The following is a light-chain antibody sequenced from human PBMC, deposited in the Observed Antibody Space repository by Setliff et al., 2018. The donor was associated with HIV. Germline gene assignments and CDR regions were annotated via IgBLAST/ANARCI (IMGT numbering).Light chain of an antibody. Sequence: QSALTQPASVSRSPGQSITISCTGTSGDVGNYNLVSWYQHHQGKAPKLIIYEVTYRPSGVSNRFSGSKSGNTASLAISGLQAEDEADYYCTSFRRSRTRVFGTGTRSPS. CDR3: TSFRRSRTRV. CDR1: SGDVGNYNL. CDR2: EVT. V-gene: IGLV2-14*02. J-gene: IGLJ1*01.